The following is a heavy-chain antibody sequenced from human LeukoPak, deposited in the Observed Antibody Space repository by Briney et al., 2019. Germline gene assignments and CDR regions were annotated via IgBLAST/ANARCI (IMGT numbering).Heavy chain of an antibody. CDR1: GYTFTSYD. V-gene: IGHV1-8*03. Sequence: GASVKVSCKASGYTFTSYDINWVRQATGQGLEWMGWMNPNSGNTGYAQKFQGRVTITRNTSISTAYMELSSLRSEDTAVYYCARGSPNYDILTGTKYREISFDPWGQGTLVTVSS. D-gene: IGHD3-9*01. J-gene: IGHJ5*02. CDR3: ARGSPNYDILTGTKYREISFDP. CDR2: MNPNSGNT.